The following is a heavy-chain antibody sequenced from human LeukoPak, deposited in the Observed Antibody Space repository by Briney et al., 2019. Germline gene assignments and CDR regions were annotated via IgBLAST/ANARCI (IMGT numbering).Heavy chain of an antibody. J-gene: IGHJ4*02. V-gene: IGHV4-4*07. CDR3: AREGNRLSFEY. CDR2: IYSSGST. Sequence: PSETLSLTCTVSGGSISSHYWSWIRQPAGKGLEWIGRIYSSGSTNYKPALKSRVTISVVKSKNQFSLKLSSVTAADTAVYYCAREGNRLSFEYWGQGTLVTVAS. CDR1: GGSISSHY.